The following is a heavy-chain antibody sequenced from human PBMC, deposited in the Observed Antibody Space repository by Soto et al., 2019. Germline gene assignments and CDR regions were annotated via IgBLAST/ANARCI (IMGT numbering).Heavy chain of an antibody. CDR2: ISGSGFKK. Sequence: VGSLRLSCAASCFIFENFGMSWVRQAPGKGLEWISSISGSGFKKYYADSVKGRFTTSRDNSKSTVYLELNNLSAEDTAVYHCAKNQGVELVPLATVDWFDPWGQGSVVTVSS. V-gene: IGHV3-23*01. D-gene: IGHD1-26*01. CDR3: AKNQGVELVPLATVDWFDP. CDR1: CFIFENFG. J-gene: IGHJ5*02.